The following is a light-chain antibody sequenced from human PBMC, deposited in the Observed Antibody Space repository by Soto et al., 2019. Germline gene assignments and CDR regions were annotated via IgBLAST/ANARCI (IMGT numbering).Light chain of an antibody. Sequence: EIVLTQSPGTLSLSPGERATLSCRASQSVSSSYLAWYQQKSGQAPRLLIYGASSRATGIPDRFSGSGSGTDFTLTISRLEPEDFAAYYCQQYGSSPITFGQGTRLEIQ. CDR3: QQYGSSPIT. CDR2: GAS. V-gene: IGKV3-20*01. CDR1: QSVSSSY. J-gene: IGKJ5*01.